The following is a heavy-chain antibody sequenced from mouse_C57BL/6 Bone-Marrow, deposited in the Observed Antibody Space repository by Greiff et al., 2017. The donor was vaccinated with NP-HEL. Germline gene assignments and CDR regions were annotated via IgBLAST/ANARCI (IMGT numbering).Heavy chain of an antibody. V-gene: IGHV1-19*01. D-gene: IGHD1-1*01. CDR3: ARLYYYGSSSYYYAMDY. CDR2: INPYNGGT. CDR1: GYTFTDYY. Sequence: VQLQQSGPVLVKPGASVKMSCKASGYTFTDYYMNWVKQSHGKSLEWIGVINPYNGGTSYNQKFKGKATLTVDKSSSTAYMELNSLTSEDSAVYYCARLYYYGSSSYYYAMDYWGQGTSVTVSS. J-gene: IGHJ4*01.